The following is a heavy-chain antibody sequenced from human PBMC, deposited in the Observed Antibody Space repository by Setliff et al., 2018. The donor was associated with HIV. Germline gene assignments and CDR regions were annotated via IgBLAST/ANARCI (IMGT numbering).Heavy chain of an antibody. CDR1: GYSISSSSYY. CDR2: IYYSGST. Sequence: SETLSLTCAVSGYSISSSSYYWGWIRQPPGKGLEWIGTIYYSGSTYSNPSLKSRVTMSVDRSKRQFSLKLTSLTAADTAVYYCAGLSDFLDYWGLGNLVTVSS. D-gene: IGHD2-21*01. V-gene: IGHV4-39*01. J-gene: IGHJ4*02. CDR3: AGLSDFLDY.